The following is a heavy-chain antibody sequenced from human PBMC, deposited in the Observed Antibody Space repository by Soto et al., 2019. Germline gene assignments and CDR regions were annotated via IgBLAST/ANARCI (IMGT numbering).Heavy chain of an antibody. CDR1: GYTFTGYY. V-gene: IGHV1-2*04. CDR2: INPNSGGT. J-gene: IGHJ3*02. D-gene: IGHD3-22*01. CDR3: ARALPNYYDSSGYFWTVTGGAFDI. Sequence: GTSVKVSCKASGYTFTGYYMHWVRQAPGQGLEWMGWINPNSGGTNYAQKFQGWVTMTRDTSISTAYMELSRLRSDDTAVYYCARALPNYYDSSGYFWTVTGGAFDIWGQGTMVTVSS.